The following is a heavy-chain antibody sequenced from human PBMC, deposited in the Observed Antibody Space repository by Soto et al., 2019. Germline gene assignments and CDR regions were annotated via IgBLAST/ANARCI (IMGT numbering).Heavy chain of an antibody. J-gene: IGHJ4*02. CDR1: GDTFSKYG. CDR2: IFPVFATV. V-gene: IGHV1-69*01. D-gene: IGHD6-13*01. CDR3: ARKRGIGAAGAIAFDS. Sequence: VQLVQSGAEVRKPGSSVKVSCKASGDTFSKYGITWLRQAPGQGFEWMGEIFPVFATVNYAQRFQDRALTTADESTSTAFIDLSSLTPDDTAMYYCARKRGIGAAGAIAFDSWGQGTLLTVSS.